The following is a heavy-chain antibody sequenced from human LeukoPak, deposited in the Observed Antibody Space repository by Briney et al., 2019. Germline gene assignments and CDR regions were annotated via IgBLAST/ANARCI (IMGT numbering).Heavy chain of an antibody. Sequence: GGSLRLSCAASGFTFSNYAMNWVRQAPGKGLEWVSLISGSTGSTYYADSVKGRFTISRDNAENSLYLQMNSLRAEDTAVYYCARDEDYYDSSGYYSPFDYWGQGTLVTVSS. CDR3: ARDEDYYDSSGYYSPFDY. V-gene: IGHV3-23*01. D-gene: IGHD3-22*01. CDR1: GFTFSNYA. J-gene: IGHJ4*02. CDR2: ISGSTGST.